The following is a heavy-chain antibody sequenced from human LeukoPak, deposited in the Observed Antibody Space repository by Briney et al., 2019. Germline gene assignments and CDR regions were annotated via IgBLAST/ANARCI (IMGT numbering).Heavy chain of an antibody. CDR2: ISGGGEKT. J-gene: IGHJ1*01. V-gene: IGHV3-23*01. D-gene: IGHD3-10*01. Sequence: PGGSLRLSCSASGFTFDTYAMSWVRQAPGKGLEWVSAISGGGEKTYHADSVQGRFTISRDNSKGTLSLQMNSLRVEDTAIYYCAKGSFALVRGVPSGYFQHWGQGSLVTVSS. CDR3: AKGSFALVRGVPSGYFQH. CDR1: GFTFDTYA.